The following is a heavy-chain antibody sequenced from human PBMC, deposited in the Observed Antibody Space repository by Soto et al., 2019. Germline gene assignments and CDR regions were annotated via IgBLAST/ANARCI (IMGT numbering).Heavy chain of an antibody. CDR1: GGSISNGGYY. D-gene: IGHD3-10*01. Sequence: QVQLQESGPGLVKPSQTLSLTCSVSGGSISNGGYYWTWIRQLPGKALEWIGYIYYGGSTFYNPSLGGRLTLSVETSTNQISLHLTSVTAADTAVYYCARGGYDSGSFKTDLWCQGTLVTVSS. V-gene: IGHV4-31*03. CDR3: ARGGYDSGSFKTDL. J-gene: IGHJ5*02. CDR2: IYYGGST.